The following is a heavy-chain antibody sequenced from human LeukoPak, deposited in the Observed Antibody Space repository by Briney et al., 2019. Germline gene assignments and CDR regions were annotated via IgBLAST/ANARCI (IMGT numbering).Heavy chain of an antibody. D-gene: IGHD5-18*01. J-gene: IGHJ6*03. CDR1: GGSFSSYA. Sequence: GASVKVSCKASGGSFSSYAISWVRHAPGQGLEWVGRIIPVFGTANYAQKFQERVTITADIVSNTAYLEVTSLTSDDTAVYFCAKQGAARQDYYMDVWGNGTTVTVSS. CDR3: AKQGAARQDYYMDV. CDR2: IIPVFGTA. V-gene: IGHV1-69*06.